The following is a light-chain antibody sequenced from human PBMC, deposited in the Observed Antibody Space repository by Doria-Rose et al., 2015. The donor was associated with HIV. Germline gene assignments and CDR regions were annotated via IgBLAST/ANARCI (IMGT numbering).Light chain of an antibody. CDR3: HQYGTSWT. CDR1: QSFSSTY. J-gene: IGKJ1*01. V-gene: IGKV3-20*01. CDR2: DGS. Sequence: TQSSGTLSLSPGERPTLSCRASQSFSSTYLAWYQQKPGQAPSLLIYDGSTRATGIPDRFSASGSGTDFTLTINRLEPEDFALYYCHQYGTSWTFGQGTKVEI.